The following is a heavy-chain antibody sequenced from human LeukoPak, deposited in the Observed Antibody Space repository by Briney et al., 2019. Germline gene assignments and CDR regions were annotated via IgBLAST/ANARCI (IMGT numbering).Heavy chain of an antibody. CDR1: GGSVSAYY. J-gene: IGHJ4*02. CDR3: ARRGQGFRDLYYFDY. V-gene: IGHV4-59*08. CDR2: IYYTGST. D-gene: IGHD3-10*01. Sequence: SETLSLTCTVSGGSVSAYYWGWIRQPPGKGLEWIGSIYYTGSTNYSPSLKSRVTISLDTSNNQFSLKLSSVTAADTAVYYCARRGQGFRDLYYFDYWGLGTLVTVSS.